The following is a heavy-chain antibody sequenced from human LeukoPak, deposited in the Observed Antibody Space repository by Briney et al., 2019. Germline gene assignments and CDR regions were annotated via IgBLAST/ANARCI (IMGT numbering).Heavy chain of an antibody. J-gene: IGHJ4*02. CDR1: GFTFSSYA. Sequence: VRSLRLSCAASGFTFSSYAMHWVRQAPGKGLEWVAVISYDGSNKYYADSVKGRFTISRDNSKNTRYLQMNSLRAEDTAVYYCARDSLAAAGTGRPDYWGQGTLVTVSS. V-gene: IGHV3-30-3*01. D-gene: IGHD6-13*01. CDR2: ISYDGSNK. CDR3: ARDSLAAAGTGRPDY.